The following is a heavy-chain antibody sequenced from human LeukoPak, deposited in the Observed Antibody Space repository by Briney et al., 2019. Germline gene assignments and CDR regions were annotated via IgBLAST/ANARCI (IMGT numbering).Heavy chain of an antibody. CDR1: GYTFTSFG. D-gene: IGHD4-23*01. J-gene: IGHJ4*02. Sequence: ASVKVSCKASGYTFTSFGMNWVRQATGQGLEWMGWINPNSGGTNYAQKFQGRVTMTTDTSTSTAYMELRSLRSDDTAVYYCARNIISVVTSRGAAFDYWGQGTLVTVSS. CDR3: ARNIISVVTSRGAAFDY. V-gene: IGHV1-2*02. CDR2: INPNSGGT.